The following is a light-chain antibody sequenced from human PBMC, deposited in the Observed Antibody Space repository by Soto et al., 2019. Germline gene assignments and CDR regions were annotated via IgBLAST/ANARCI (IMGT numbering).Light chain of an antibody. Sequence: QSALTQPRSVSGSPGQAVTISCTGTNSDVGNYNFVSWYQHHPGKAPKLMIYDVTKRPSGVPDRFSGSKSGNTASLTISGFQAEDEADSYCCTYAGSFHQFGGGTKLTVL. CDR1: NSDVGNYNF. CDR2: DVT. V-gene: IGLV2-11*01. J-gene: IGLJ3*02. CDR3: CTYAGSFHQ.